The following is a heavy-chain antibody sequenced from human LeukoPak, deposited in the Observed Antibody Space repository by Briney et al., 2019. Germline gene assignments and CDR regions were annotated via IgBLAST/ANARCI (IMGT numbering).Heavy chain of an antibody. D-gene: IGHD3-10*01. CDR2: IYSDGSST. Sequence: PGGSLRLSCAASGFTFSNYNMNWVRQAPGKGLVWVSRIYSDGSSTNYADSVKGRFTISRDNAKNTPYLQMNSLRAGDTAVYYCARDRSSLGLWFGELRNWGQGTLVTVSS. V-gene: IGHV3-74*01. J-gene: IGHJ4*02. CDR3: ARDRSSLGLWFGELRN. CDR1: GFTFSNYN.